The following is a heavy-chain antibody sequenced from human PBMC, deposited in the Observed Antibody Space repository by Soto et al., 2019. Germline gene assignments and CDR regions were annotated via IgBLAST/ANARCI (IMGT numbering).Heavy chain of an antibody. CDR1: GGSISSGDYY. CDR2: IYYSGST. CDR3: ARGDWNYLDY. D-gene: IGHD1-1*01. J-gene: IGHJ4*02. V-gene: IGHV4-30-4*01. Sequence: SETLSLTCTVSGGSISSGDYYWTWIRQPPGKGLEWIGYIYYSGSTYYNPSLKSRVTISVDTSKNQFSLKLTSVTAADTAVYYCARGDWNYLDYWGQGTLVTVSS.